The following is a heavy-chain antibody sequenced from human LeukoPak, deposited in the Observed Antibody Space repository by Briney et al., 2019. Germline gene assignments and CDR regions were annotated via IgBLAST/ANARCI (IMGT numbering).Heavy chain of an antibody. Sequence: SVKVSCKASGGTFSSYAISWVRQAPGQGLEWMGRIIPILGIANYAQKFQGRVTITADKSTSTAYMELSSLRSEDTAVYYCAGEEITMVREYYFDYWGQGTLVTVSS. V-gene: IGHV1-69*04. CDR1: GGTFSSYA. D-gene: IGHD3-10*01. CDR2: IIPILGIA. CDR3: AGEEITMVREYYFDY. J-gene: IGHJ4*02.